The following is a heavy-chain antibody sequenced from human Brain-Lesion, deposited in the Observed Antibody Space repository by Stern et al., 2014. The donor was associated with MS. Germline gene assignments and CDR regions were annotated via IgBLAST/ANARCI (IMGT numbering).Heavy chain of an antibody. V-gene: IGHV1-2*02. CDR2: INPNTGGT. D-gene: IGHD3-3*01. J-gene: IGHJ6*02. Sequence: VHLVESGAEVKKPGASVKVSCKTSGYIFTGYYIHWVRQAPGQGLEWMAWINPNTGGTKDAQKVQGRGTMSRDTSISTAYVELSSLTSDDTAVYYCARDQRGITIFGVVTDYYYLGMDVWGQGTTVTVSS. CDR3: ARDQRGITIFGVVTDYYYLGMDV. CDR1: GYIFTGYY.